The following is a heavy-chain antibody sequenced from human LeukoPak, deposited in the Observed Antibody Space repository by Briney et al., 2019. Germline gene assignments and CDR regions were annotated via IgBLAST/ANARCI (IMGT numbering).Heavy chain of an antibody. Sequence: GESLKISCKGSGYSFTSFWIGWVRQMPGKGLEWMGIIFPGDSDTRYSPSFQGQVTISADKSTNTAYLQWSSLKASDTAMYYCARHTRYSSSSRVFDYWGQGTLVTVPS. CDR2: IFPGDSDT. J-gene: IGHJ4*02. CDR1: GYSFTSFW. CDR3: ARHTRYSSSSRVFDY. D-gene: IGHD6-6*01. V-gene: IGHV5-51*01.